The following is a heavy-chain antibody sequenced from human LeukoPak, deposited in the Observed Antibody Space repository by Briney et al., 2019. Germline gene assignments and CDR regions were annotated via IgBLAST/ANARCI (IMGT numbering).Heavy chain of an antibody. CDR3: ARDRTVAGPLGY. Sequence: ASVKVSCKASGYTFTSYGISWVRQAPGQGLEWMGWISAYNGNTNYAQKLQGRVTMTTDTSTSTAYMEQRSLRSDDTAVYYCARDRTVAGPLGYWGQGTLVTVSS. D-gene: IGHD6-19*01. J-gene: IGHJ4*02. CDR2: ISAYNGNT. CDR1: GYTFTSYG. V-gene: IGHV1-18*01.